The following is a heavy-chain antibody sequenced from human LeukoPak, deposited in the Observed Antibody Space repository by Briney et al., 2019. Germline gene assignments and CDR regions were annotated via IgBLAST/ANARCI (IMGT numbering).Heavy chain of an antibody. V-gene: IGHV1-8*01. CDR2: MNPNSGNT. D-gene: IGHD1-20*01. CDR3: ARDINGSMRNWFDP. J-gene: IGHJ5*02. CDR1: GYTFTSYD. Sequence: ASVKLSCNAAGYTFTSYDINWVGEATGQGLEWMGWMNPNSGNTGYAQKFQGRVTMTRNTSISTAYMELSSLRSEDTAVYYCARDINGSMRNWFDPWGQGTLVTVSS.